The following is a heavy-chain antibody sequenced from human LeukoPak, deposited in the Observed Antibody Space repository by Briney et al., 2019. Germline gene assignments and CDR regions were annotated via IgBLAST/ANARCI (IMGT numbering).Heavy chain of an antibody. D-gene: IGHD1-26*01. J-gene: IGHJ6*02. V-gene: IGHV1-24*01. CDR3: ATEPPYSGSYLGYYYYYGMDV. Sequence: ASVKVSCKVSGYTLTELSMHWVRQAPGKGLEWTGGFDPEDGETIYAQKFQGRVTMTEDTSTDTAYMELSSLRSEDTAVYYCATEPPYSGSYLGYYYYYGMDVWGQGTTVTVSS. CDR2: FDPEDGET. CDR1: GYTLTELS.